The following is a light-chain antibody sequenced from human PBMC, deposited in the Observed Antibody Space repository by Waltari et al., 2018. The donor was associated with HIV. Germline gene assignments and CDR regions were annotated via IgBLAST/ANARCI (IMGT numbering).Light chain of an antibody. CDR1: KSIGDH. Sequence: DMQMTQSPSSLSASVGDRVSVTCRASKSIGDHLNWFQQRPGKAPTLLIFGASSLHSGVPTRFSGSGSGTDFTLTIHSLQPEDFATYWCQQSYTSSYTFGQGTRLEIK. CDR3: QQSYTSSYT. J-gene: IGKJ2*01. CDR2: GAS. V-gene: IGKV1-39*01.